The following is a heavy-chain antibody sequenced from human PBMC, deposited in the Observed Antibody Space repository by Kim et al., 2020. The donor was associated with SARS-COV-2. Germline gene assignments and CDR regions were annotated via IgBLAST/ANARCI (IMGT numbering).Heavy chain of an antibody. V-gene: IGHV1-2*02. Sequence: NYAQTFQGRVTMTRDTSIGTAYMELSRLRSDDTAVYYCARGDTVTTLDFWGQGTLVTVSS. CDR3: ARGDTVTTLDF. D-gene: IGHD4-4*01. J-gene: IGHJ4*02.